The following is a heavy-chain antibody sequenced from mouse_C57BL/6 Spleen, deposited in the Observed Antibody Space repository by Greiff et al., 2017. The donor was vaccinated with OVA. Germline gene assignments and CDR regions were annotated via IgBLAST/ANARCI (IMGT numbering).Heavy chain of an antibody. D-gene: IGHD2-1*01. Sequence: EVQLQESGPGLVKPSQSLSLTCSVTGYSITSGYYWNWIRQFPGNKLEWMGYISYDGSNNYNPSLKNRISITRDTSKNQFFLKLNSVTTEDTATYYCARDLIYYGSWGQGTLVTVSA. J-gene: IGHJ3*02. V-gene: IGHV3-6*01. CDR1: GYSITSGYY. CDR3: ARDLIYYGS. CDR2: ISYDGSN.